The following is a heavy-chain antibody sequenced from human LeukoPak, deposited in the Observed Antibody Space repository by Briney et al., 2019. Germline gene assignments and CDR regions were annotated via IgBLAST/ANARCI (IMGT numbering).Heavy chain of an antibody. CDR2: IYYSGST. J-gene: IGHJ4*02. Sequence: PSETLSLTCTVSGGSISSGGYYWSWIRQHPGKGLEWIGYIYYSGSTYYNPSLKSRVTISVDTSKNQFSLKLSSLTAADTAVYYCAREGDLEPHFDYWGQGTLVTVSS. CDR1: GGSISSGGYY. V-gene: IGHV4-31*03. D-gene: IGHD1-1*01. CDR3: AREGDLEPHFDY.